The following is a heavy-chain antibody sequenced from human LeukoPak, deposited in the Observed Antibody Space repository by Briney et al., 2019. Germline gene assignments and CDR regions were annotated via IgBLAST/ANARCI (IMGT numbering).Heavy chain of an antibody. Sequence: GGSLRLSCVASGFTFSNYWMTWVRQAPGKGLEWVANIKKDGSEKNYVDSVKGRFTISRDNAKNSLYLQMSSLRPEDTALYYCARDDYNVLTDNFDYWGQGTPVTVSS. CDR2: IKKDGSEK. D-gene: IGHD3-9*01. J-gene: IGHJ4*02. V-gene: IGHV3-7*03. CDR1: GFTFSNYW. CDR3: ARDDYNVLTDNFDY.